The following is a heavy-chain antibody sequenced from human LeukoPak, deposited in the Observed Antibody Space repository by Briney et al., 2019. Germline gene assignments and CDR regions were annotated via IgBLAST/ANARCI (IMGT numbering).Heavy chain of an antibody. D-gene: IGHD1-26*01. J-gene: IGHJ5*01. CDR1: GGTSSSYA. CDR3: AREREDHRGSPRAGWFDP. Sequence: SVKVSCKASGGTSSSYAISWVRQAPGQGLEWMGGIIPIFGTATYAQKFQGRVTITADESTTTAYMELSSLRSEDTAMYYCAREREDHRGSPRAGWFDPWGQGTLVTVSS. CDR2: IIPIFGTA. V-gene: IGHV1-69*13.